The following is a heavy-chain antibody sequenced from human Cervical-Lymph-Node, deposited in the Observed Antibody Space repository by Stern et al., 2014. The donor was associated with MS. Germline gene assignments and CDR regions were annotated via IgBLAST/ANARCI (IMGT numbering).Heavy chain of an antibody. CDR3: TKRESDFWSGGFDP. V-gene: IGHV3-30*18. CDR2: ISYDGSNK. Sequence: VQLVESGGGVVQPGRSLRLSCAASGFTFSAYGMHWVRQAPGKGLGWLALISYDGSNKSYADSVKGRFTISRDNSKDTLYLQMNSLRSEDTAVYYCTKRESDFWSGGFDPWGQGTLVTVSS. D-gene: IGHD3-3*01. CDR1: GFTFSAYG. J-gene: IGHJ5*02.